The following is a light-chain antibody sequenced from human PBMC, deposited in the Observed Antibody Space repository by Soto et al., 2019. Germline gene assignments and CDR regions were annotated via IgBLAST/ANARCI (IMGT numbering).Light chain of an antibody. V-gene: IGKV1-13*02. CDR3: QKYTSYSRA. J-gene: IGKJ1*01. CDR1: QGIGNA. CDR2: GAS. Sequence: AIQMTPSLSSLSASVGYIVSISFRASQGIGNALGWYQQKPGKPPKVLIYGASNLGSGVPSRFSGSGSGTDFTLTISGLQPDDFTTYYCQKYTSYSRAFGQGTKVDIK.